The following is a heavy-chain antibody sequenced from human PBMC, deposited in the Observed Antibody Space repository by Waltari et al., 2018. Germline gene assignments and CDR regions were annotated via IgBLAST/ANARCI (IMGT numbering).Heavy chain of an antibody. CDR1: GYTFTSYA. CDR3: ARVEGAAGLDI. V-gene: IGHV1-3*01. J-gene: IGHJ3*02. CDR2: INAGKSNT. D-gene: IGHD3-16*01. Sequence: QVQLVQSGAEVKKPGASVKVSCKASGYTFTSYAMHWVRQAPGQRLEWMGWINAGKSNTKYSQKFQGRVTITRDTSASTAYMELSSLRSEDTAVYYCARVEGAAGLDIWGQGTMVTVSS.